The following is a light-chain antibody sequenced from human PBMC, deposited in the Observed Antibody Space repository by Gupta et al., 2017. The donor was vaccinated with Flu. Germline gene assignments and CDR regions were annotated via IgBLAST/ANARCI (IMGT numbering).Light chain of an antibody. CDR2: KAS. CDR3: QQDNTYWT. Sequence: DIQMTQSPSTLSASVGDRVTITCRASQSISSRLTWYQQKPGKAPKLMIYKASRVESGDPSRFSGSGYGTEFTLTSSRRQDDDFANYYCQQDNTYWTFGQGTKVEIK. J-gene: IGKJ1*01. CDR1: QSISSR. V-gene: IGKV1-5*03.